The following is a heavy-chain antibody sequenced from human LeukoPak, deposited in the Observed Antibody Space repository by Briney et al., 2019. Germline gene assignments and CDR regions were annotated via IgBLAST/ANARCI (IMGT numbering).Heavy chain of an antibody. D-gene: IGHD3-3*01. CDR1: GFTFSDYW. CDR2: INQDGSEK. J-gene: IGHJ4*02. CDR3: VRDDYDFWSGYQRYFEF. V-gene: IGHV3-7*01. Sequence: GGSLRLSCAVSGFTFSDYWMTWVRQAPGKGLEWVANINQDGSEKYYVDSVEGRFTISRDSVKNSLYLQMTSVRADDTAMYYCVRDDYDFWSGYQRYFEFWGQGTLVTVSS.